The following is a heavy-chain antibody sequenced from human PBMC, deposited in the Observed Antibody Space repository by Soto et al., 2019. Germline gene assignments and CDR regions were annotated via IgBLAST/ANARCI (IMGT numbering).Heavy chain of an antibody. V-gene: IGHV3-30-3*01. CDR2: ISYDESNK. J-gene: IGHJ5*02. D-gene: IGHD2-2*01. CDR3: ARALDVAMASKDNWFDP. CDR1: GFTFRSYH. Sequence: QVQLVESGGGVVQPGRSLRLSCAASGFTFRSYHMHWVRQAPGKGLEWVSSISYDESNKYYTDSVKGRFTISRDNSKNTLFLQMNSLRDEDTAVYYCARALDVAMASKDNWFDPWGQGTLVTVSS.